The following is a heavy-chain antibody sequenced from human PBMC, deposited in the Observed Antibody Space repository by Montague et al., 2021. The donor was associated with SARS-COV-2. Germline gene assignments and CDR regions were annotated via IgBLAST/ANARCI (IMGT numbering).Heavy chain of an antibody. CDR1: GGSLSGYY. V-gene: IGHV4-34*01. J-gene: IGHJ6*02. CDR3: ARVPYRLLFVPRYYGMDV. CDR2: ISHSGST. D-gene: IGHD2-2*01. Sequence: SETLSLTCAVYGGSLSGYYWSWIRQPPGEGLEGIAEISHSGSTSYNTSLKSRVTRSVDTSKNQFSLKLSTATAADTAAYYCARVPYRLLFVPRYYGMDVWGQGTTVTVSS.